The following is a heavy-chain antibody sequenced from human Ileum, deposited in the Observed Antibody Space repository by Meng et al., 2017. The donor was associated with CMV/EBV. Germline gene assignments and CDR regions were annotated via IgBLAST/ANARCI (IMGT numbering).Heavy chain of an antibody. Sequence: CTVHGGSLGGYYGSWIRQPPGKGLEWIGEINQSGSSSYNPSLKSRVTISVDTSKNQFSLKLTSVTAADTAVYYCASRRVVPATLHYWGQGTLVTVSS. J-gene: IGHJ4*02. CDR1: GGSLGGYY. CDR3: ASRRVVPATLHY. CDR2: INQSGSS. V-gene: IGHV4-34*01. D-gene: IGHD2-2*01.